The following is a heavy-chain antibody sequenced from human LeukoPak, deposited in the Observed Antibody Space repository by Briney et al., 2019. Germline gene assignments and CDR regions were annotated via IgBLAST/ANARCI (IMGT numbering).Heavy chain of an antibody. V-gene: IGHV4-59*01. CDR3: ARAPAGLRYFDWLPPPGGMDV. Sequence: SETLSLTCTVSGGSISSYYWSWIRQPPGKGLEWIGYIYYSGSTNYNPSLKSRVTISVDTSKNQFSLELSSVTAADTAVYYCARAPAGLRYFDWLPPPGGMDVWGQGTTVTVSS. D-gene: IGHD3-9*01. CDR2: IYYSGST. J-gene: IGHJ6*02. CDR1: GGSISSYY.